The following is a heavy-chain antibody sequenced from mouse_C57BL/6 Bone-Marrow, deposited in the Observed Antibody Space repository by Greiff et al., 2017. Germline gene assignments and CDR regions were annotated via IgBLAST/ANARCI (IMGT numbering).Heavy chain of an antibody. CDR1: GYAFTNYL. CDR2: INPGSGGT. Sequence: QVQLKQYGAELVRPGTSVKVSCKASGYAFTNYLIEWVKQRPGQGLEWIGVINPGSGGTNYNEKFKGKATLTADKSSSTAYMQLSSLTSEDSAVYFCARSKNWDSWFAYWGQGTLVTVSA. J-gene: IGHJ3*01. V-gene: IGHV1-54*01. CDR3: ARSKNWDSWFAY. D-gene: IGHD4-1*01.